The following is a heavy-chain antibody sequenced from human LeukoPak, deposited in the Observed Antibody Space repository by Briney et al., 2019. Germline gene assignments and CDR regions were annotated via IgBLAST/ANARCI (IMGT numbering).Heavy chain of an antibody. J-gene: IGHJ4*02. CDR2: IYSNGNT. D-gene: IGHD4-17*01. Sequence: KPSETLSLTCSVSGGSISSSGHYWGWIRQSPEKGLDRIGSIYSNGNTYYNPSVKSRVTISVDTSKNQFSLKLTSVTAAETSVYYCARSATVTTGYFDYWGQGALVTVSS. CDR3: ARSATVTTGYFDY. V-gene: IGHV4-39*07. CDR1: GGSISSSGHY.